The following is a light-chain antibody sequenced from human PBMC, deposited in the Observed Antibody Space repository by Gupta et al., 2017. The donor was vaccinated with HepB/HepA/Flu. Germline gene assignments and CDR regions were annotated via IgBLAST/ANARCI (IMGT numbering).Light chain of an antibody. CDR2: DDD. Sequence: SYVLTQPPSESVAPGETATISCGGNSIGSTNVHWYQQKPGQAPVLVVYDDDDRPSGIPERISGSKSGITATLTIGRVEAGDEADYYCQVWDESSEHWVFGGGTKLTVL. V-gene: IGLV3-21*02. CDR3: QVWDESSEHWV. J-gene: IGLJ2*01. CDR1: SIGSTN.